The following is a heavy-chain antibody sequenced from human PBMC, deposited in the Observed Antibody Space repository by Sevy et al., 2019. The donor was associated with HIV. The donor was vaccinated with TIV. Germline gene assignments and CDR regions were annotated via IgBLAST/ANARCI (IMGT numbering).Heavy chain of an antibody. D-gene: IGHD6-19*01. CDR3: ARGIAVFPYYYYMDV. J-gene: IGHJ6*03. V-gene: IGHV4-4*02. Sequence: SETLSLTCAVSGGSISSSNWWSWVRQPPGKGLEWIGEIYRSGSTNYNTSLKSRVTISVDKSKNQFSLKLSSVTAADTAVYYCARGIAVFPYYYYMDVWGKGTTVTVSS. CDR2: IYRSGST. CDR1: GGSISSSNW.